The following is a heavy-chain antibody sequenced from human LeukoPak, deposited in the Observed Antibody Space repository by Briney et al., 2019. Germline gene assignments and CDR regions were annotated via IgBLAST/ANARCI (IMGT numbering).Heavy chain of an antibody. J-gene: IGHJ3*02. Sequence: GGSLRLSCAASGFTFSDYYMSWIRQAPGKGLEWVSYISSSGSTIYYADSVKGRFTISRDNAKNSLYLQMNSLRAEDTAVYYCARTVNDYGDYTDAFDIWDQGTMVTVSS. CDR1: GFTFSDYY. CDR2: ISSSGSTI. D-gene: IGHD4-17*01. V-gene: IGHV3-11*04. CDR3: ARTVNDYGDYTDAFDI.